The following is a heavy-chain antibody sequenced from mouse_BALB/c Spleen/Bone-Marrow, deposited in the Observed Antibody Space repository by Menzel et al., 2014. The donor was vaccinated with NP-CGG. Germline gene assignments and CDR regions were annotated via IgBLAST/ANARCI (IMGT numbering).Heavy chain of an antibody. D-gene: IGHD2-1*01. CDR1: GFNIKDTY. V-gene: IGHV14-3*02. CDR3: ARYGNGLMDY. J-gene: IGHJ4*01. CDR2: INTANGNT. Sequence: VQLQQSGAELVKPGASVKLSCTASGFNIKDTYMHWVKQRPEQGLEWIGRINTANGNTKYDPKFQGKATITADTSSNTAYLQLSSLTSEDTAVYYCARYGNGLMDYWGQGTSVTVSS.